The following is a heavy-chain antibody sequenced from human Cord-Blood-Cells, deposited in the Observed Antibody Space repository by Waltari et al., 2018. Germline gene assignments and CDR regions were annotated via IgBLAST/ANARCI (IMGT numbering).Heavy chain of an antibody. V-gene: IGHV4-4*02. CDR1: GGSTSSSNW. CDR3: ASMYSSSWYFDY. J-gene: IGHJ4*02. CDR2: IYHSGST. D-gene: IGHD6-13*01. Sequence: QVQLQESGPGLVKPSGTLSLTCAVSGGSTSSSNWGSWVSPPPGKGLEWIGEIYHSGSTNYNPSLKSRVTISVDKSKNQFSLKLSSVTAADTAVYYCASMYSSSWYFDYWGQGTLVTVSS.